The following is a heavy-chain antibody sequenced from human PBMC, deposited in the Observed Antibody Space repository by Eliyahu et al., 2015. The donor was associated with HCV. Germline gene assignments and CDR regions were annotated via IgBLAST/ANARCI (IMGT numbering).Heavy chain of an antibody. CDR1: GYDFPNYG. J-gene: IGHJ4*02. D-gene: IGHD4-17*01. CDR2: ISTYRGTA. Sequence: QVQLVQSGTEVKKPGASVKVSCKTSGYDFPNYGITWVRQAPGQGLEWMGWISTYRGTANYIQKFQGRVTMTTDTSTATAYMELTSLTSDDTAVYYCARDPRYGEYFFFDHWGQGTLVTVSS. V-gene: IGHV1-18*01. CDR3: ARDPRYGEYFFFDH.